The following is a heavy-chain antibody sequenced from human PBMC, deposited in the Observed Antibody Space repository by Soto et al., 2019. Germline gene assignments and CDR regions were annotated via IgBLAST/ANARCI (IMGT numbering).Heavy chain of an antibody. Sequence: EVQLVESGGGLVQPGGSLRLSCAVSGFTFSSYWMHWVRQAPGKGLVWVSRIDTDGGRTSYADSVKGRFTISRDNTKNQLIQHMNILSAEDNDVYYCAGNSYCGGTCYRAPRDQWGQGTLVTVSS. CDR1: GFTFSSYW. D-gene: IGHD2-15*01. J-gene: IGHJ4*02. CDR2: IDTDGGRT. CDR3: AGNSYCGGTCYRAPRDQ. V-gene: IGHV3-74*01.